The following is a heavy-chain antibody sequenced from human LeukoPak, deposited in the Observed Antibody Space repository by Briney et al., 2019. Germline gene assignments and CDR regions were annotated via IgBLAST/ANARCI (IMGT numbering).Heavy chain of an antibody. CDR3: ARSSGIPKYYGMGV. CDR2: IYYSGST. V-gene: IGHV4-59*01. J-gene: IGHJ6*02. Sequence: SETLSLTCTVSGGSISSYYWSWVRQPPGKGLEWSGYIYYSGSTYYNPSLKSRITISVDTSKNQFSLKLSSVTAADTAVYYCARSSGIPKYYGMGVWGQGTTVTVSS. D-gene: IGHD3-22*01. CDR1: GGSISSYY.